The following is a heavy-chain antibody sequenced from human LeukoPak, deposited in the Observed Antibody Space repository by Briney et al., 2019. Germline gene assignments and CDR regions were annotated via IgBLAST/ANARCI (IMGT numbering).Heavy chain of an antibody. CDR1: GGSISSYY. J-gene: IGHJ4*02. D-gene: IGHD4-23*01. CDR2: IYYSGST. CDR3: AGEEVTQYYFDY. Sequence: KTSETLSLTCTVSGGSISSYYWSWIRQPPGKGLEWIGYIYYSGSTNYNPSLKSRVTISVDTSKNQFSLKLSSVTAADTAVYYCAGEEVTQYYFDYWGQGTLVTVSS. V-gene: IGHV4-59*01.